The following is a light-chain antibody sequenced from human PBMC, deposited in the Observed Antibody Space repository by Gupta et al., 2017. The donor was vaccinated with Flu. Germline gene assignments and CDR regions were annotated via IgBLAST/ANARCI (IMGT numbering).Light chain of an antibody. J-gene: IGLJ2*01. CDR2: EVS. CDR3: SSYTTISTIYVV. V-gene: IGLV2-14*01. CDR1: SSDVGGYNY. Sequence: QSALTQPASVSGSPGQSITISCTGTSSDVGGYNYVSWYQQHPGKAPKLMIYEVSNRPSGVSHRCSVSKSGTTASLTISGLQAEDEADYYYSSYTTISTIYVVFGGGTKRTVL.